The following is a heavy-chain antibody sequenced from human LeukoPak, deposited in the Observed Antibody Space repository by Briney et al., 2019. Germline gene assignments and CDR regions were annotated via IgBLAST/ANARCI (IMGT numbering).Heavy chain of an antibody. D-gene: IGHD3-22*01. Sequence: GASVKVSCTASGYTFTSYGISWVRQAPGQGLEWMGWISAYNGNSNYAQKLQGRVTMTTDTSTSTAYMELRSLRPDDTAVYYCARWRGAYDSSGYTQPHNWFDPWGQGTLVTVSS. CDR1: GYTFTSYG. V-gene: IGHV1-18*01. CDR2: ISAYNGNS. J-gene: IGHJ5*02. CDR3: ARWRGAYDSSGYTQPHNWFDP.